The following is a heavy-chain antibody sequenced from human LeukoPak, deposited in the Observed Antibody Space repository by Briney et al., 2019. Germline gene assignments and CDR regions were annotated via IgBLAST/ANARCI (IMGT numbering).Heavy chain of an antibody. Sequence: GGSLRLSCAASGFTFGSYAMHWVRQAPGKGLEWVAVISYDGSNKYYADSVKGRFTISRDSSKNTLYLQMNSLRAEDTAVYYCARGSVDTDAFDIWGQGTMVTVSS. J-gene: IGHJ3*02. D-gene: IGHD5-18*01. V-gene: IGHV3-30-3*01. CDR2: ISYDGSNK. CDR3: ARGSVDTDAFDI. CDR1: GFTFGSYA.